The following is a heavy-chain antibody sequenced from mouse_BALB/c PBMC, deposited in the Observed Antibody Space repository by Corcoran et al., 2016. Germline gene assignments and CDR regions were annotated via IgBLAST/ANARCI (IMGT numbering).Heavy chain of an antibody. Sequence: DVQLQESGPGLVKPSQSLSLTCSVTGYSITSGYYWNWIRQFPGNKLEWMGYISYDGSNNYNPSLKNRISITPDTSKNQFFLKLNSVTTEDTATFYWASYDSYAMDYWGQGPSVTVSS. V-gene: IGHV3-6*02. D-gene: IGHD2-13*01. CDR1: GYSITSGYY. J-gene: IGHJ4*01. CDR2: ISYDGSN. CDR3: ASYDSYAMDY.